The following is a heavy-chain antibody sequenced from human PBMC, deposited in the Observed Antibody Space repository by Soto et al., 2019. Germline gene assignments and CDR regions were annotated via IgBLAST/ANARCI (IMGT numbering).Heavy chain of an antibody. Sequence: GGSLRLSCAASGFTFSSYGMHWVRQAPGKGLEWVAVISYDGSNKYYADSVKGRFTISRDNSKNTLYLQMNSLRAEDTAVYYCAKGLVGEAAAGTYGMDVWGQGTTVTVSS. CDR3: AKGLVGEAAAGTYGMDV. V-gene: IGHV3-30*18. CDR1: GFTFSSYG. J-gene: IGHJ6*02. CDR2: ISYDGSNK. D-gene: IGHD6-13*01.